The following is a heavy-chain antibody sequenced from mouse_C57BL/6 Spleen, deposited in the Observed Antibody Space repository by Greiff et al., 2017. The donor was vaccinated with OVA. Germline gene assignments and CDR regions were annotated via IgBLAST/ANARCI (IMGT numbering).Heavy chain of an antibody. V-gene: IGHV1-72*01. CDR3: ARSYYDPYLDY. CDR1: GYTFTSYW. Sequence: QVQLQQPGAELVKPGASVKLSCKASGYTFTSYWMHWVKQRPGRGLEWIGRIDPNSGGTTYNEKFKSKATLTVDKPSSTAYMQLSSLTSEDSAVEYCARSYYDPYLDYWGEGTTLTVSS. CDR2: IDPNSGGT. D-gene: IGHD2-10*01. J-gene: IGHJ2*01.